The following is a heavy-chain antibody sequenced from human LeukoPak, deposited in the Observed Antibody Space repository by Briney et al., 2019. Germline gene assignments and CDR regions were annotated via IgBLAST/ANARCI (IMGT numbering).Heavy chain of an antibody. V-gene: IGHV4-59*08. CDR2: IHYSGST. D-gene: IGHD6-19*01. J-gene: IGHJ4*02. Sequence: SETLSLTCTVSGDSISSYYWSWIRQPPGRGLEWIGSIHYSGSTNHNPSLKSRAIISVDTSKNQFSLNLYSVAAADTAVYYCARRNRSGWYFDYWGQGTLVTVSS. CDR3: ARRNRSGWYFDY. CDR1: GDSISSYY.